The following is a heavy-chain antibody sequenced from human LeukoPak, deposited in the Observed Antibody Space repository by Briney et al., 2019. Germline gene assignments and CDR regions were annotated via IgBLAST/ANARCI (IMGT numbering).Heavy chain of an antibody. J-gene: IGHJ4*02. CDR1: GGSFSGYY. V-gene: IGHV4-31*11. Sequence: PSETLSLTCAVYGGSFSGYYWSWIRQHPGKGLEWIGYIYYSGSTYYNPSLKSRVTISVDTSKNQFSLKLSSVTAADTAVYYCARDRAVRGVKRHFDYWGQGTLVTVSS. D-gene: IGHD3-10*01. CDR2: IYYSGST. CDR3: ARDRAVRGVKRHFDY.